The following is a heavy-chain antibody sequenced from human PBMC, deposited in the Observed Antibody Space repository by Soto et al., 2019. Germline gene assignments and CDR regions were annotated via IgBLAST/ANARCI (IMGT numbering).Heavy chain of an antibody. J-gene: IGHJ3*02. CDR1: GFTFTSSA. CDR2: IVVGSGNT. Sequence: GASVKVSCKASGFTFTSSAVQWVRQARGQRLEWIGWIVVGSGNTNYAQKFQERVTITRDMSTSTAYMELSSLRSEDTAVYYCATHEGITGPPDAYDIWGQGTMVTVSS. V-gene: IGHV1-58*01. D-gene: IGHD1-20*01. CDR3: ATHEGITGPPDAYDI.